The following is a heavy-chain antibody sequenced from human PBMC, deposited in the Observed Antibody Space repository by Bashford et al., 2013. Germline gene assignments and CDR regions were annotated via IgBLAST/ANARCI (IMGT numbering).Heavy chain of an antibody. CDR2: INPKNGGT. CDR3: ARGLSDYPDY. V-gene: IGHV1-2*02. J-gene: IGHJ4*02. Sequence: WVRQAPGQGLEWMGWINPKNGGTNYAQMFQGRVTMTSDTSISTAYMEVSSLTSDDTAIYYCARGLSDYPDYSGPGNPGHRLL. D-gene: IGHD1-26*01.